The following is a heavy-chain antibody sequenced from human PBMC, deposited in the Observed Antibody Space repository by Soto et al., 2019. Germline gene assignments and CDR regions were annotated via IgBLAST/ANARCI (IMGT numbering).Heavy chain of an antibody. D-gene: IGHD3-16*01. CDR1: GDSIIGRYH. J-gene: IGHJ3*02. CDR3: ARSSEGVAFDI. V-gene: IGHV4-38-2*01. Sequence: PSEPPSPTCVVAGDSIIGRYHRAWIRQTPGKGLEWVASXYXXXXXYXXPSLTSRATISVDTSKNQFSLKLSSVTAADSAVYYCARSSEGVAFDIWGQGTMVTVSS. CDR2: XYXXXXX.